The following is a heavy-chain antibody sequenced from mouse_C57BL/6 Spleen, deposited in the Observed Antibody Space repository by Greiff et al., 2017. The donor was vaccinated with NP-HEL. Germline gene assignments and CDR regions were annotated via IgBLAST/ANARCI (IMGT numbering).Heavy chain of an antibody. Sequence: QVQLQQSGAELVKPGASVKLSCKASGYTFTSYWMQWVKQRPGQGLEWIGEIDPSDSYTNYNQKFKGKATLTVDTSSSTAYMQLSSLTSEDSAVYYCARKLGGPFAYWGQGTLVTVSA. J-gene: IGHJ3*01. CDR2: IDPSDSYT. CDR3: ARKLGGPFAY. V-gene: IGHV1-50*01. D-gene: IGHD4-1*01. CDR1: GYTFTSYW.